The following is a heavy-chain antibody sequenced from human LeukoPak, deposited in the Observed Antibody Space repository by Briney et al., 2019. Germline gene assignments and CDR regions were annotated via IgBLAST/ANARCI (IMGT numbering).Heavy chain of an antibody. J-gene: IGHJ4*02. D-gene: IGHD5-24*01. CDR3: ARDGRMATINPSY. CDR2: IYHSWST. V-gene: IGHV4-39*02. Sequence: PSETLSLTCTVSGGSVGSSSYYWGWIRQPPVKGLAWIGSIYHSWSTYYNPSLTSRVTISVDTAKNQFSLKLRSVTAADTAVYYCARDGRMATINPSYWGQGALVTVSS. CDR1: GGSVGSSSYY.